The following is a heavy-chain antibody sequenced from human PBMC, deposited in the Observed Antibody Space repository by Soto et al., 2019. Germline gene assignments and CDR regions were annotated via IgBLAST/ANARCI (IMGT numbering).Heavy chain of an antibody. J-gene: IGHJ4*02. CDR1: GYTFTSYG. CDR3: ARRLDDFWSGWYYFDY. D-gene: IGHD3-3*01. V-gene: IGHV1-18*01. Sequence: GASVKVSCKASGYTFTSYGISWVRQAPGQGLEWMGWISAYNGNTNYAQKLQGRVTMTTDTSTSTAYMELRSLRSDDTAVYYCARRLDDFWSGWYYFDYWGQGTLVTVSS. CDR2: ISAYNGNT.